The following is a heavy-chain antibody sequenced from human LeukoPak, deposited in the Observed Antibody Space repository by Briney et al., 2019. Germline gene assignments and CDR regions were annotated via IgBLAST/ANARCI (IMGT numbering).Heavy chain of an antibody. J-gene: IGHJ4*02. CDR1: GFTFSSYG. CDR2: IRYDGSNK. Sequence: GGSLRLSCAASGFTFSSYGMHWVRQAPGKGLEWVAFIRYDGSNKYYADSVKGRFTISRDNSKNTLYLQMNSLGAEDTAVYYCAKAPTGYCRGARCYPFDYWGQGTLVTVSS. CDR3: AKAPTGYCRGARCYPFDY. V-gene: IGHV3-30*02. D-gene: IGHD2-15*01.